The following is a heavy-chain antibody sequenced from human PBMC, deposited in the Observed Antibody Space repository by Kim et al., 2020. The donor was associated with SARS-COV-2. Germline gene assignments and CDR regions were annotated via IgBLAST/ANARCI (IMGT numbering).Heavy chain of an antibody. J-gene: IGHJ6*02. V-gene: IGHV3-33*05. CDR3: ARDFSGASSGYHYGMDV. D-gene: IGHD3-22*01. Sequence: GGSLRLSCAASGFTFSSYGMHWVRQAPGKGLEWVAVISYDGSNKYYADSVKGRFTISRDNSKNTLYLQMNSLRAEDTAVYYCARDFSGASSGYHYGMDVWGQGTTVTVSS. CDR2: ISYDGSNK. CDR1: GFTFSSYG.